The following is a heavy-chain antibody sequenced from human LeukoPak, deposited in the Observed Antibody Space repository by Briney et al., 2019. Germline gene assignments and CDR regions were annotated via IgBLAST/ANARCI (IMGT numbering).Heavy chain of an antibody. V-gene: IGHV3-48*04. J-gene: IGHJ4*02. CDR3: VRDTDAGSTGY. Sequence: GGSLRLSCAASGFTFSRYTMNWVRQAPGKGLEWVSYINGDSSTIYYGDSVKDRFTISRDNAKSSLYLQMNSLSAEDTAVYYCVRDTDAGSTGYWGQGTLVTISS. D-gene: IGHD1-26*01. CDR2: INGDSSTI. CDR1: GFTFSRYT.